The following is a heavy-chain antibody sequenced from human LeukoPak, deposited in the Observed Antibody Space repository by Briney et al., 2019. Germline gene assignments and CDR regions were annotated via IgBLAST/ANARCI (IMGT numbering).Heavy chain of an antibody. CDR1: GYTFTSYG. J-gene: IGHJ5*02. CDR2: INTSTANP. CDR3: ARRGKVRGPSWFDP. V-gene: IGHV7-4-1*02. Sequence: ASVKVSCKASGYTFTSYGISWVRQAPGQGLEWLGWINTSTANPTYPQGFTGRFVFSLDTSVSTAYLQISSLKAEDTAVYYWARRGKVRGPSWFDPWGQGTLVTVSS. D-gene: IGHD1-1*01.